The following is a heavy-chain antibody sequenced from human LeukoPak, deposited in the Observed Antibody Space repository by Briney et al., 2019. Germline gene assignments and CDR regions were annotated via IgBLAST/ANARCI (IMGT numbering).Heavy chain of an antibody. J-gene: IGHJ4*02. CDR1: GFTFSSYA. CDR2: ISYDGSNK. D-gene: IGHD4/OR15-4a*01. Sequence: GGSPRLSCAASGFTFSSYAMHWVRQAPGKGLEWVAVISYDGSNKYYADSVKGRFTISRDNSKNTLYLQMNSLRAEDTAVYYCARRKANPDYWGQGTLVTVSS. CDR3: ARRKANPDY. V-gene: IGHV3-30-3*01.